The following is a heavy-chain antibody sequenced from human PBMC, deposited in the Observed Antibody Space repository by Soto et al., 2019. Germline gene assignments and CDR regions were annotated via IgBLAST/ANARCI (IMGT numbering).Heavy chain of an antibody. Sequence: GGSLRLSCAASGFTFDDYAMHWVRQAPGKGLEWVSGISWNSGSIGYADSVKGRFTISRDNAKNSLYLQMNSLRAEDTALYYCAKDSGGYDYYYYYYMDVWGKGTTVTVSS. CDR1: GFTFDDYA. D-gene: IGHD5-12*01. J-gene: IGHJ6*03. V-gene: IGHV3-9*01. CDR2: ISWNSGSI. CDR3: AKDSGGYDYYYYYYMDV.